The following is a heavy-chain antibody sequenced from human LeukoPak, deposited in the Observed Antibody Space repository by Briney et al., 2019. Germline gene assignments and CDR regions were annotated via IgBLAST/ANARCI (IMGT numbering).Heavy chain of an antibody. CDR2: IYHSGSS. D-gene: IGHD3-10*01. CDR1: GGSISSSSYY. J-gene: IGHJ4*02. Sequence: SETLSLTCTVSGGSISSSSYYWGWIRQPPGKGLEWIGSIYHSGSSYYNPSLKSRVTISVDTSKNQPSLKLSSVTAADTAVYYCARHSSYYGNFDYWGQGTLVTVSS. CDR3: ARHSSYYGNFDY. V-gene: IGHV4-39*01.